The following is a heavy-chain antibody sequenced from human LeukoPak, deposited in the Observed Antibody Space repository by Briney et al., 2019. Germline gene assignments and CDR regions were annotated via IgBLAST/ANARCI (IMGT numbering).Heavy chain of an antibody. Sequence: GASVKVSCKVSGYTLTELSMHWVRQAPGKGLEWMGGFDPEDGETIYAQKFQGRVTMTEDTSTDTAYMELSSLRSEYTAVYYCATTMGSAGYSYGYDYWGQGTLVTVSS. D-gene: IGHD5-18*01. CDR1: GYTLTELS. CDR3: ATTMGSAGYSYGYDY. CDR2: FDPEDGET. J-gene: IGHJ4*02. V-gene: IGHV1-24*01.